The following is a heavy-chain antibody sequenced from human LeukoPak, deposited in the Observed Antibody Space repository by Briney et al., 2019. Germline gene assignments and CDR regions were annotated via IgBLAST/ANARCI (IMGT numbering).Heavy chain of an antibody. Sequence: SETLSLTCAVFGGSFSGHYWTWIRQPPGKGLGWIGEINHSGGTNYNPSLKSRVIISVDTSKNQFSLKLSSLTAADTAVYYCARPTSWVNYFDPWGQGTLVTVSS. D-gene: IGHD1-7*01. CDR1: GGSFSGHY. V-gene: IGHV4-34*01. CDR3: ARPTSWVNYFDP. J-gene: IGHJ5*02. CDR2: INHSGGT.